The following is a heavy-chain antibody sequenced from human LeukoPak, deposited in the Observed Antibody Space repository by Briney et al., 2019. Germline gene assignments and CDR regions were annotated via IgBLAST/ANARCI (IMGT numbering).Heavy chain of an antibody. V-gene: IGHV4-30-2*01. CDR1: GGSISSGGYS. Sequence: SETLSLTCAVSGGSISSGGYSWSWLRQPPGKGLEWIGYIYHSGSTYYNPSLKSRVTISVDRSKNQFSLKLSSVTAADTAVYYCARGRYGDHNYFDYWGQGTLSPSPQ. J-gene: IGHJ4*02. CDR3: ARGRYGDHNYFDY. CDR2: IYHSGST. D-gene: IGHD4-17*01.